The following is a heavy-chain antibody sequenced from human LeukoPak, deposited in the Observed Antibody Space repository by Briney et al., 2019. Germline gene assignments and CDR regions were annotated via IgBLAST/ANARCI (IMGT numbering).Heavy chain of an antibody. Sequence: PSETLSLTCSVSGGSISSSSYYWGWIRQPPGKGLEWIGSIRYGGSTDYNPSLKSRVTISVDTSKNQLSLKLVSVTAADTAVFYCARHWDYWGQGALSPSPQ. CDR1: GGSISSSSYY. CDR2: IRYGGST. J-gene: IGHJ4*02. V-gene: IGHV4-39*01. CDR3: ARHWDY.